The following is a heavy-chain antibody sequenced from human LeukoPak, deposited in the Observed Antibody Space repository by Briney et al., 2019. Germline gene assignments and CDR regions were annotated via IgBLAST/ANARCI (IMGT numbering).Heavy chain of an antibody. CDR3: ARVNVRGYYAY. CDR1: GGSVKNYY. D-gene: IGHD3-22*01. V-gene: IGHV4-59*02. J-gene: IGHJ4*02. Sequence: PSETLSLTCTVSGGSVKNYYWSWIRQSPEKGLEWIGYIFYSGTTTYNPSLKSRVTISVDTSKNQFSLKLSSVTAADTAVYYCARVNVRGYYAYWGQGTLVTVSS. CDR2: IFYSGTT.